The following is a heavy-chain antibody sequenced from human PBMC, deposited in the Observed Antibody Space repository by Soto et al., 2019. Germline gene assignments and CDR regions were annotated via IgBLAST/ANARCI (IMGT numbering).Heavy chain of an antibody. CDR2: IKSKTDGGTT. V-gene: IGHV3-15*01. CDR1: GFTFSNAW. D-gene: IGHD5-18*01. Sequence: GGSLRLSCAASGFTFSNAWMSWVRQAPGKGLEWVGRIKSKTDGGTTDYVAPVKGRFTISRDDSKNTLYLQMNSLKTEDTAVYYCTTVKWIQLWSPSDYWGQGTLVTVSS. J-gene: IGHJ4*02. CDR3: TTVKWIQLWSPSDY.